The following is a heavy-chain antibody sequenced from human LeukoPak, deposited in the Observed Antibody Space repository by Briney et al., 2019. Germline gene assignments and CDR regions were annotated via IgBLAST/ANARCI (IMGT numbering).Heavy chain of an antibody. CDR2: IWYDGSNK. Sequence: GSLRLSCAASGFTFSSYGMHWVRQAPGKGLEWVAVIWYDGSNKYYADSVKGRFTISRDNSKNTLYLQMHRLRAEDTAVYYCARLPQRGYSGRPPNPDGMDVWGQGTTVTVSS. CDR1: GFTFSSYG. J-gene: IGHJ6*02. CDR3: ARLPQRGYSGRPPNPDGMDV. D-gene: IGHD1-26*01. V-gene: IGHV3-33*01.